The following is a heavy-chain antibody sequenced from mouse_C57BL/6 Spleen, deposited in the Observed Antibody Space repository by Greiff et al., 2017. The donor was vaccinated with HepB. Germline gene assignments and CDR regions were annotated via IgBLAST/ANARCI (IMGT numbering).Heavy chain of an antibody. Sequence: EVQLQQSGPELVQPGASVKIPCKASGYTFTDYNMDWVKQSHGKRLEWIGDINPNNGGTLYNQKFKGKTTLTVDKSSSTAYMEIRSLTSDDTAVYYCARAGDYGRRFAYWGKGTLVTVAA. CDR3: ARAGDYGRRFAY. J-gene: IGHJ3*01. CDR2: INPNNGGT. V-gene: IGHV1-18*01. CDR1: GYTFTDYN. D-gene: IGHD1-1*01.